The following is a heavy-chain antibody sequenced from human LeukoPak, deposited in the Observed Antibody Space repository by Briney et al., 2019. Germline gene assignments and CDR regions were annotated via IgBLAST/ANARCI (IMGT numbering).Heavy chain of an antibody. CDR1: GFTFSSYA. D-gene: IGHD6-19*01. CDR2: ISGSGGST. Sequence: GGSLRLSCAASGFTFSSYAMSWVRQAPGKGLEWVSAISGSGGSTYYADSVKGRFTISRDNSKNTLYLQMNSLRAEDTAVYYCAKDRQVYSSGWSTYFDYWGQGTLVTVPS. CDR3: AKDRQVYSSGWSTYFDY. V-gene: IGHV3-23*01. J-gene: IGHJ4*02.